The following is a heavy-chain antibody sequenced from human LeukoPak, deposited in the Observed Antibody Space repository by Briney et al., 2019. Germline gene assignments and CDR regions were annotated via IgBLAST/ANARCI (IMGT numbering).Heavy chain of an antibody. CDR3: ATLRPRQQLVVDH. Sequence: PGGALSQSCAASGFIFINEVHCVREAPGNGLEWVSYITSNSSTMYYADSVKGRLTFSRDNAKNSLYLQMSSLRAEDTAVYYCATLRPRQQLVVDHWGQGTLVTVSS. J-gene: IGHJ4*02. CDR2: ITSNSSTM. V-gene: IGHV3-48*03. CDR1: GFIFINE. D-gene: IGHD6-13*01.